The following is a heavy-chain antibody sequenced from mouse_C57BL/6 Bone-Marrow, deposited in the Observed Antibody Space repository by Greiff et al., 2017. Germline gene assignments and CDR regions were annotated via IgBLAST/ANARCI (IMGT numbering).Heavy chain of an antibody. V-gene: IGHV14-4*01. Sequence: VQLQQSGAELVRPGASVKLSCTASGFNIKDDYMHWVKQRPEQGLEWIGWIDPENGDTEYASKFQGKATITADTASNTAYLQLSSLTSEDTAVYYCTKDGNLYYYAMDYWGQGTSVTVSS. D-gene: IGHD2-1*01. J-gene: IGHJ4*01. CDR3: TKDGNLYYYAMDY. CDR1: GFNIKDDY. CDR2: IDPENGDT.